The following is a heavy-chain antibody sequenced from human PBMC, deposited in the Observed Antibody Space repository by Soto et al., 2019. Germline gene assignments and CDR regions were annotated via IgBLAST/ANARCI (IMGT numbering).Heavy chain of an antibody. V-gene: IGHV4-30-2*01. J-gene: IGHJ4*02. CDR2: IYHSGST. CDR3: ASTSRYCSSTSCYLGY. CDR1: GGSISSGGYS. D-gene: IGHD2-2*01. Sequence: SETLSLTCAVSGGSISSGGYSWSWIRQPPGKGLEWIGYIYHSGSTYYNPSLKSRVTISVDRSKNQFSLKLSSVTAADTAVYYCASTSRYCSSTSCYLGYWGQGTLVTVSS.